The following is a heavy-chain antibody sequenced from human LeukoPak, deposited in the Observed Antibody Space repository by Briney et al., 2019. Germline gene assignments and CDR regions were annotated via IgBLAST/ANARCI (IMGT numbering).Heavy chain of an antibody. CDR1: GFNFVDFA. CDR2: ISWNSGSI. J-gene: IGHJ3*02. CDR3: AKGMAI. Sequence: GGSLRLSCAASGFNFVDFAMHWVRQVPGKGLEWVSGISWNSGSIVYADSVKGRFTISRDNAKNSLYLQMNSLRAEDTALYYCAKGMAIWGQGTMVTVSS. V-gene: IGHV3-9*01.